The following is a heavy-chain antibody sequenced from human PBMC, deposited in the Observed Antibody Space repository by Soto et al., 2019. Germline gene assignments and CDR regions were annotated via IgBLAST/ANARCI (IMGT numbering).Heavy chain of an antibody. CDR3: ARDRCSSTSCYVDY. J-gene: IGHJ4*02. CDR1: GGSLSSGGYY. V-gene: IGHV4-31*03. D-gene: IGHD2-2*01. Sequence: SETLSLTCTVSGGSLSSGGYYWSWIRQHPGKGLEWIGYIYYSGSTYYNPSLKSRVTISVDTSKNQFSLKLSSVTAADTAVYYCARDRCSSTSCYVDYWGQGTLVNVSS. CDR2: IYYSGST.